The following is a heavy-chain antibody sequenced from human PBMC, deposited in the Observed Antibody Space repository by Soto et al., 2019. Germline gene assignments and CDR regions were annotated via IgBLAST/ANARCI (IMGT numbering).Heavy chain of an antibody. CDR3: ARLHEEFKVRGIY. CDR2: IYPGETDT. Sequence: GESLKISCKGSGYTFTDYWIAWVRQMPGKSLEWMGIIYPGETDTRYNPSLQGQVTISADKSINTAYLQWSSLKAADTAIYYCARLHEEFKVRGIYWGQGTLVTVSS. CDR1: GYTFTDYW. D-gene: IGHD3-10*01. J-gene: IGHJ4*02. V-gene: IGHV5-51*01.